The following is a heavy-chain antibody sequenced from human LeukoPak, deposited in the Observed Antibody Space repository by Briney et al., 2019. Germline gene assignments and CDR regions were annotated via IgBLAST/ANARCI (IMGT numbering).Heavy chain of an antibody. CDR1: GYTFSNYW. Sequence: GESLKISCTGSGYTFSNYWIGWVRQMPGKGLELMGIIYPGDSDATYSPSFRGQVTFSVDESRTTVYLEWTSLKASDTAMYFCARESETSRRFYAPWGQGTLVTVSS. CDR3: ARESETSRRFYAP. CDR2: IYPGDSDA. J-gene: IGHJ5*02. V-gene: IGHV5-51*01. D-gene: IGHD2-2*01.